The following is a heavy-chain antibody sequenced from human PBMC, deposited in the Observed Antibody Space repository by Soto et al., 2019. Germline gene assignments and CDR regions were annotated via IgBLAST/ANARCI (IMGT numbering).Heavy chain of an antibody. Sequence: GGSLRLSCAASGFTFSSYSMNWVRQAPGKGLEWVSSISSSSSYIYYADSVKGRFTISRDKAKNSLYLQMNSLRAEDTAVYYCARFGFKYDFDYWGQGTLVTVSS. D-gene: IGHD3-16*01. CDR3: ARFGFKYDFDY. J-gene: IGHJ4*02. V-gene: IGHV3-21*01. CDR2: ISSSSSYI. CDR1: GFTFSSYS.